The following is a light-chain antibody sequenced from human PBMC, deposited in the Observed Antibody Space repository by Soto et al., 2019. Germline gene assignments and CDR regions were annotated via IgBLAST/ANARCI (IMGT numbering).Light chain of an antibody. Sequence: EIVMTQSPVALSVSPGERAALSCRASQSVGRKFAWYQQRPGQAPRVLMYGTSTRATGVPARFSGSGAGTVFTHTICGQQYQDFVAYYSQQYGNGAYTLGQDTRVQI. CDR1: QSVGRK. J-gene: IGKJ2*01. V-gene: IGKV3-15*01. CDR2: GTS. CDR3: QQYGNGAYT.